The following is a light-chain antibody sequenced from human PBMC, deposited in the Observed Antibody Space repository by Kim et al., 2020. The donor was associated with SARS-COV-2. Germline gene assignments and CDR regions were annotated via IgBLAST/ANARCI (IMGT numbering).Light chain of an antibody. Sequence: ASQGQTATITCSGHELGDRYAYWFQVKPGQSPVLVIFQDAKRPSGIPERFSGSNSGNTATLTISETQAIDEADYYCQAWDSSTAIFGGGTKLTVL. CDR1: ELGDRY. V-gene: IGLV3-1*01. J-gene: IGLJ2*01. CDR2: QDA. CDR3: QAWDSSTAI.